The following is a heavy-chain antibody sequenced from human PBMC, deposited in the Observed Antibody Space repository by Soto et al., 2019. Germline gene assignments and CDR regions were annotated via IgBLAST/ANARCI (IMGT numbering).Heavy chain of an antibody. CDR2: INHSGST. J-gene: IGHJ5*02. CDR1: GGSFSGYY. CDR3: ARVPLYYDFWSGYYRDSGLDP. D-gene: IGHD3-3*01. Sequence: QVQLQQWGAGLLKPSETLSLTCAVYGGSFSGYYWSWIRQPPGKGLEWIGEINHSGSTNYNPSLKSRVTISIDTSKNQFSLKLSSVTAADTAVYYCARVPLYYDFWSGYYRDSGLDPWGQGTLVTVSS. V-gene: IGHV4-34*01.